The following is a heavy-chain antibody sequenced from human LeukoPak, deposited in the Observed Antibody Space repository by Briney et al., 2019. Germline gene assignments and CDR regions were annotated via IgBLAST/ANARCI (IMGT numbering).Heavy chain of an antibody. CDR2: INHSGST. D-gene: IGHD3-9*01. J-gene: IGHJ6*02. Sequence: SETLSLTCAVYGGSFSGYYWSWIRQPPGKGLEWIGEINHSGSTNYNPSLKSRVTISVDTSKNQFSLKLSSVTAADTAMYYCARENHDILTGPSGMDVWGQGTTVTVSS. CDR1: GGSFSGYY. V-gene: IGHV4-34*01. CDR3: ARENHDILTGPSGMDV.